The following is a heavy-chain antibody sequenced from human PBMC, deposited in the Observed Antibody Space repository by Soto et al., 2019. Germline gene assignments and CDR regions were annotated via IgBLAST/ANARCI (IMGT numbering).Heavy chain of an antibody. V-gene: IGHV1-69*13. CDR1: GFTFSSYA. Sequence: SVKVSCKTSGFTFSSYAISWVGQAPGQGLEWMGGIIPIFGTANYAQKFQGRVAITADESTSTAYMELSSLRSEDTAVYYCARGADGYRVYYYGMDVWGQGTTVTVSS. CDR2: IIPIFGTA. D-gene: IGHD5-12*01. CDR3: ARGADGYRVYYYGMDV. J-gene: IGHJ6*02.